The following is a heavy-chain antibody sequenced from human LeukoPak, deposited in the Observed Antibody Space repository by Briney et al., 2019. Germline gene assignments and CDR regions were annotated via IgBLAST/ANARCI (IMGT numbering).Heavy chain of an antibody. D-gene: IGHD6-6*01. Sequence: SVKVSCKASGGTFSSYAISWVRQAPGQGLEWMGGIIPIFGTAAYAQKFQGRVTITADESTSTAYMELSSLRSEDTAVYYCARDGITARGLFDYWGQGTLVTVSS. J-gene: IGHJ4*02. CDR1: GGTFSSYA. V-gene: IGHV1-69*01. CDR2: IIPIFGTA. CDR3: ARDGITARGLFDY.